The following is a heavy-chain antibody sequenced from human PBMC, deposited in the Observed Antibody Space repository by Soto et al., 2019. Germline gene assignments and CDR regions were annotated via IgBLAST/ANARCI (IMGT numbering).Heavy chain of an antibody. CDR1: GGTFSSYA. J-gene: IGHJ4*02. CDR2: IIPIVGTA. Sequence: QVQLVQSGAEVKKPGSSVKVSCKASGGTFSSYAISWVRQAPGQGLEWMGGIIPIVGTANYAQKFQGRVTITADESTSTAYMELSSLRSEDTAVYYCASGSGSYYLYYFDYWGQGTLVTVSS. CDR3: ASGSGSYYLYYFDY. D-gene: IGHD3-10*01. V-gene: IGHV1-69*01.